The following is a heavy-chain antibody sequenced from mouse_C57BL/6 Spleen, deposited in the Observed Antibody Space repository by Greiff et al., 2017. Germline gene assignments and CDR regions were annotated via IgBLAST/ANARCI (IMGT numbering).Heavy chain of an antibody. V-gene: IGHV1-18*01. CDR2: ITPNNGGT. CDR3: ARRTGTWFAY. J-gene: IGHJ3*01. CDR1: GYTFTDYN. D-gene: IGHD4-1*01. Sequence: EVQLQQSGPELVKPGASVKIPCKASGYTFTDYNMAWVKQSHGKSLEWIGDITPNNGGTIYNQKFKGKATLTVDKSSSTAYMELRSLTSEDTAVYYCARRTGTWFAYWGQGTLVTVSA.